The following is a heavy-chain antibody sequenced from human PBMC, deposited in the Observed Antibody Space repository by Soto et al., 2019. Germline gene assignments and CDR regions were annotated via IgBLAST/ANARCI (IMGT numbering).Heavy chain of an antibody. CDR2: INHSGST. Sequence: GLEWMGEINHSGSTNYNPPPKSRVTISVDTSKNQFSLKLSSVTAADTAVYYCARGGSAARLYYYYRMDVWGQGSTVTASS. D-gene: IGHD6-6*01. V-gene: IGHV4-34*01. J-gene: IGHJ6*02. CDR3: ARGGSAARLYYYYRMDV.